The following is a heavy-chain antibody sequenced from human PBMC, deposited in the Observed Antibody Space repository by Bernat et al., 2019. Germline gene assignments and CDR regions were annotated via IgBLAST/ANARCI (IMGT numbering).Heavy chain of an antibody. CDR3: ARGTSTSAPYMDV. CDR1: GFTFSTYA. CDR2: ISSSSSYT. V-gene: IGHV3-21*05. J-gene: IGHJ6*03. Sequence: VQLVESGGGVVQPGRSLRLSCAASGFTFSTYAMHWVRQAPGKGLDWVSYISSSSSYTNYADSVKGRFTISRDNAKNSLYLQMNSLRAEDTAVYYCARGTSTSAPYMDVWGKGTTVTVSS.